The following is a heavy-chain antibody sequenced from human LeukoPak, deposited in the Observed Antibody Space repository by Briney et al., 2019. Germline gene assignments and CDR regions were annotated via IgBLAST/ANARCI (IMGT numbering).Heavy chain of an antibody. D-gene: IGHD3-22*01. J-gene: IGHJ3*02. CDR1: GGSISSGGYS. V-gene: IGHV4-30-2*01. CDR3: ARGWYYYDSSGFADAFDI. CDR2: IYHSGST. Sequence: NPSQTLSLTCAVSGGSISSGGYSWSWIRQPPGKGLEWIGYIYHSGSTYYNPSLKSRVTISVDRSKNQFSLELSSVTAADTAVYYCARGWYYYDSSGFADAFDIWGQGTMVTVSS.